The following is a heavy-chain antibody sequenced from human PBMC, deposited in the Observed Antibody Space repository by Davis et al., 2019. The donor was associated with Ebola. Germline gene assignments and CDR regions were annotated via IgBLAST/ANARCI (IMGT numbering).Heavy chain of an antibody. CDR1: GFTFSSYS. CDR3: ASGSSGWYYYYYGMDV. D-gene: IGHD6-19*01. CDR2: ISSSSSYI. J-gene: IGHJ6*02. V-gene: IGHV3-21*01. Sequence: PAGSLRLTCAASGFTFSSYSMNWVRQAPGKGLEWVSSISSSSSYIYYADSVKGRFTISRDNAKNSLYLQMNSLRAEDTAVYYCASGSSGWYYYYYGMDVWGQGTTVTVSS.